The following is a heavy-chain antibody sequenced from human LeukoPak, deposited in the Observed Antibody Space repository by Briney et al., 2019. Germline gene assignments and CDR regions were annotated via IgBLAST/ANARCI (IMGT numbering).Heavy chain of an antibody. CDR3: ARGVVVVVAAPEGDWFDP. CDR2: IYHSGST. CDR1: GYSISSGYY. J-gene: IGHJ5*02. Sequence: PSETLSLTCAVSGYSISSGYYWGWILQPPGKGLEWIGSIYHSGSTYYNPSLKSRVTISVDTSKNQFSLKLSSVTAADTAVYYCARGVVVVVAAPEGDWFDPWGQGTLVTVSS. D-gene: IGHD2-15*01. V-gene: IGHV4-38-2*01.